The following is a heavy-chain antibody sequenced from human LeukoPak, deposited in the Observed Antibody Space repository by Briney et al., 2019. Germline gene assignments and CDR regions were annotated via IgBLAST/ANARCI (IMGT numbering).Heavy chain of an antibody. J-gene: IGHJ1*01. D-gene: IGHD6-6*01. CDR2: ISYDGSNK. CDR3: ARDLKYSSSSGSRYFQH. V-gene: IGHV3-30*03. Sequence: GGSLRLSCAASGFTFSSYGMHWVRQAPGKGLEWVAVISYDGSNKYYADSVKGRFTISRDNSKNTLYLQMNSLRAEDTAVYYCARDLKYSSSSGSRYFQHWGQGTLVTVSS. CDR1: GFTFSSYG.